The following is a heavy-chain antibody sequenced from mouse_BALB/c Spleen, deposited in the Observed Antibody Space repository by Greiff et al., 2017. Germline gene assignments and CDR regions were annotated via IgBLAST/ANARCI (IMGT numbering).Heavy chain of an antibody. D-gene: IGHD1-1*01. Sequence: LKQPGSELVRPGASVKLSCKASGYTFTSYWMHWVKQRHGQGLEWIGNIYPGSGSTNYDEKFKSKGTLTVDTSSSTAYMHLSSLTSEDSAVYYCTRELHYGSSYGYFDVWGAGTTVTVSS. J-gene: IGHJ1*01. V-gene: IGHV1S22*01. CDR2: IYPGSGST. CDR3: TRELHYGSSYGYFDV. CDR1: GYTFTSYW.